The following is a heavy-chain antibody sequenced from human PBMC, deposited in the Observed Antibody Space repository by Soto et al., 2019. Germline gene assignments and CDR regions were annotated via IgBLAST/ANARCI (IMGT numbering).Heavy chain of an antibody. J-gene: IGHJ6*02. CDR2: IMPIFRTP. D-gene: IGHD5-12*01. CDR1: GGTFSNSA. Sequence: QVQLEQSGAEVKKPGSSVKVSCKASGGTFSNSAISWVRQAPGQGLEWMGGIMPIFRTPDYAQKFQGRVAITADESTSTAYMELGGLRTDDTAVYYWARDKDRLQLGGNYYYILDVWGQGTTVNVSS. V-gene: IGHV1-69*12. CDR3: ARDKDRLQLGGNYYYILDV.